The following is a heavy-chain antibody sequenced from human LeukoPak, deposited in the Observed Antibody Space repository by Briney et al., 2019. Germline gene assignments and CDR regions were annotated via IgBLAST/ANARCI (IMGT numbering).Heavy chain of an antibody. D-gene: IGHD2-2*01. V-gene: IGHV3-7*05. CDR2: IMQDGSEK. CDR3: ARDQRYCSSSSCPWEPFDY. Sequence: GSLRPSCAASGFTFSSYWMSWVRQAPGKGLEWVANIMQDGSEKYYVDSVKGRFTISRDKAKNSLYLQMNSLRAEDTAVYYCARDQRYCSSSSCPWEPFDYWGQGTLVTVSS. CDR1: GFTFSSYW. J-gene: IGHJ4*02.